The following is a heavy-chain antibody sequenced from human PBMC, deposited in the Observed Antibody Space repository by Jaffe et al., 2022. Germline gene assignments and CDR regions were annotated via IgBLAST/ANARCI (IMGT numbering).Heavy chain of an antibody. CDR2: IRYDGSNK. CDR1: GFTFSSYG. J-gene: IGHJ4*02. CDR3: AKDRHDYGDYEPFFDY. Sequence: QVQLVESGGGVVQPGGSLRLSCAASGFTFSSYGMHWVRQAPGKGLEWVAFIRYDGSNKYYADSVKGRFTISRDNSKNTLYLQMNSLRAEDTAVYYCAKDRHDYGDYEPFFDYWGQGTLVTVSS. V-gene: IGHV3-30*02. D-gene: IGHD4-17*01.